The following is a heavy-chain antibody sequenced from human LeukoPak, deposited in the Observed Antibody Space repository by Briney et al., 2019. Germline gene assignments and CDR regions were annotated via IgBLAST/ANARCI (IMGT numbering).Heavy chain of an antibody. Sequence: GGPLRLSCGASGFTFSSYEMNWVRQAPGKALEGVSYISSSGSTIYYADSVKGRFTISRDNAKNSLYLQMNSLRAEDTAVYYCARPDSSGYYYSGNAFDIWGQGTMVTVSS. CDR1: GFTFSSYE. CDR3: ARPDSSGYYYSGNAFDI. V-gene: IGHV3-48*03. D-gene: IGHD3-22*01. CDR2: ISSSGSTI. J-gene: IGHJ3*02.